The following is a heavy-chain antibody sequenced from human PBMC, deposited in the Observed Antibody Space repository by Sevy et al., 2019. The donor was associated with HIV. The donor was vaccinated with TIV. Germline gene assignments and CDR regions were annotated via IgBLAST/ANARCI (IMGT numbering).Heavy chain of an antibody. J-gene: IGHJ6*02. CDR2: ISGSSGTI. CDR3: ARGLHIGVGAMDV. V-gene: IGHV3-48*02. Sequence: GGSLRLSCAASGFTFSIYSMNWVRQAPGKGLEWISYISGSSGTINYADSVKGRFNVSRDNAKNSLYLQMNSLRDEDTAVYYCARGLHIGVGAMDVWGQGTTVTVSS. D-gene: IGHD2-15*01. CDR1: GFTFSIYS.